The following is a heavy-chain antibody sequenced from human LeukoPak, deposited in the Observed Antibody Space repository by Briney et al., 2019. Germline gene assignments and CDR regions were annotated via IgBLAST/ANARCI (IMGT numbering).Heavy chain of an antibody. CDR3: ARDMGRYSGYDYDY. CDR1: GYTFTDYY. CDR2: IHPNSGAT. Sequence: SVTVSCKTSGYTFTDYYLHWVRQAPGQGLEWVGWIHPNSGATHYAQKFQGWLTMTRDTSISTVYMELTRLRSDDTAVYYCARDMGRYSGYDYDYWGQGTLVTASS. D-gene: IGHD5-12*01. V-gene: IGHV1-2*04. J-gene: IGHJ4*02.